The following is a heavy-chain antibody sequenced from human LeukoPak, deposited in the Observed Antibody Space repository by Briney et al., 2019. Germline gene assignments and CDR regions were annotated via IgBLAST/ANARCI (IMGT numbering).Heavy chain of an antibody. D-gene: IGHD2-21*02. CDR2: ISYDGSDK. CDR3: AKDMSGGDCPDY. V-gene: IGHV3-30*18. Sequence: PGGSLRLSCAASGFTFRTYNMNWVRQAPGKGLEWVALISYDGSDKDYAKSVKGRFTISRDNSKNTLYLQMNSLRAEDTAVYYCAKDMSGGDCPDYWGQGTLVTVSS. CDR1: GFTFRTYN. J-gene: IGHJ4*02.